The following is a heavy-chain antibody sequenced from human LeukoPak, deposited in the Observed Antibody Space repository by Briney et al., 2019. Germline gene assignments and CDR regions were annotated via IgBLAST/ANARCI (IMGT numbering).Heavy chain of an antibody. D-gene: IGHD4-17*01. CDR1: GYSFTSYW. Sequence: PGESLKISCKGSGYSFTSYWIGWVRQMPGKGLEWMGIIYPGDSDTRYSPSFQGQVTISADKSISTAYLQWSSLKASDTAMYYCARPSVPYGDSRTTKVYYGMDVWGQGTTVTVSS. CDR2: IYPGDSDT. CDR3: ARPSVPYGDSRTTKVYYGMDV. V-gene: IGHV5-51*01. J-gene: IGHJ6*02.